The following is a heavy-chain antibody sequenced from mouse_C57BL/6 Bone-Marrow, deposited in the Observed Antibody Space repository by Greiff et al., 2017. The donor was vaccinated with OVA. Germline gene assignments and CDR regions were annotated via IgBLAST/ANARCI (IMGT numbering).Heavy chain of an antibody. CDR3: ARINYGNLEWYFDV. V-gene: IGHV14-2*01. J-gene: IGHJ1*03. CDR1: GFNITDYY. CDR2: IDPEDGET. Sequence: EVQLQQSGAELVKPGASVKLSCTASGFNITDYYMHWVKQRTEQGLEWIGRIDPEDGETKYAPKFQGKANITTDTSSNPAYLQLSSLTSEDTAVYYCARINYGNLEWYFDVWGTGTTVTDCS. D-gene: IGHD2-1*01.